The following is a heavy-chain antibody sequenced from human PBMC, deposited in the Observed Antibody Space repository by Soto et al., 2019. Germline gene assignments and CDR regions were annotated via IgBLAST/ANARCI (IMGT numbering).Heavy chain of an antibody. CDR1: GFRFSDHY. J-gene: IGHJ4*02. V-gene: IGHV3-11*01. CDR2: ISGDGTTT. Sequence: KPVGSLRLSCAASGFRFSDHYMTWIRQAPGKGLEWVSKISGDGTTTYYADSVKGRFTVSRVNAENSVYLQMNSLRAEDTAVYYCASDPYYYASGFWGQGTLVTVSS. CDR3: ASDPYYYASGF. D-gene: IGHD3-10*01.